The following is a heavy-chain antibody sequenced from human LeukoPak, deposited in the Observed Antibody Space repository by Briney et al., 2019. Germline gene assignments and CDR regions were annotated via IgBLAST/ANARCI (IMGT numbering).Heavy chain of an antibody. V-gene: IGHV3-30*02. J-gene: IGHJ4*02. CDR2: IRYDGNNK. CDR3: AAGSGGIDY. D-gene: IGHD2-15*01. Sequence: GGSLRLSCGASGFTFSNYGMLWVRQAPGKGLEWVAFIRYDGNNKLYADSVKGRFTISRDNSKNTLYLQMNSLRAEDTAVYYCAAGSGGIDYWGQGTLVTVSS. CDR1: GFTFSNYG.